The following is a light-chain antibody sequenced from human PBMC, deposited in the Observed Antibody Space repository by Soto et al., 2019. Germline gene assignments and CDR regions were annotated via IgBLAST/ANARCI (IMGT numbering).Light chain of an antibody. CDR3: QQYGSSPT. J-gene: IGKJ5*01. CDR2: GAS. CDR1: QSVSSSY. Sequence: EIVLTQSPGTLSLSPGERASLSCRASQSVSSSYLAWYQQKPGQAPRLLIFGASSRATGNPDRFSGSGSGTDFTLTIGRLEPEDFAVYYCQQYGSSPTFGEGTRLEIK. V-gene: IGKV3-20*01.